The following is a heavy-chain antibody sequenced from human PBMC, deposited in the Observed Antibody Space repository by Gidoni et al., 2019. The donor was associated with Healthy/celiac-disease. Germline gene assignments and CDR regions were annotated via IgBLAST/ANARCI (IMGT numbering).Heavy chain of an antibody. D-gene: IGHD6-19*01. Sequence: EVRLVESGGGVVRPGGSLRLSCAPSGFTFDESGLRWVPQAPGKGLEWVSGINWNGGSTGYADSVKGRFTISRDNAKNSLYLQMNSLRAEDTALYHCARKAKYSSGWPRSHPVVVYYGMDVWGQGTTVTVSS. J-gene: IGHJ6*02. CDR2: INWNGGST. V-gene: IGHV3-20*01. CDR1: GFTFDESG. CDR3: ARKAKYSSGWPRSHPVVVYYGMDV.